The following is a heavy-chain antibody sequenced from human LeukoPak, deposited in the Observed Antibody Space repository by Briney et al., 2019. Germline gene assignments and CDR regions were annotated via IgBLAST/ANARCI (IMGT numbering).Heavy chain of an antibody. CDR1: GFTFSSYG. CDR3: ATARGPDPGYSSGWGDFDY. Sequence: GGSLRLSCAASGFTFSSYGMHWVRQAPGKGLEWVAVIWYDGSNKYYADSVKGRFTISRDNSKNALYLQMNSLRAEDTAVYYCATARGPDPGYSSGWGDFDYWGQGTLVTVSS. V-gene: IGHV3-33*01. J-gene: IGHJ4*02. CDR2: IWYDGSNK. D-gene: IGHD6-19*01.